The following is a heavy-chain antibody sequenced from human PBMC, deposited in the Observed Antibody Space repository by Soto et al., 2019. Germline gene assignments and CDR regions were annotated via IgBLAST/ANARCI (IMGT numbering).Heavy chain of an antibody. J-gene: IGHJ6*02. CDR2: IVPMLGTP. V-gene: IGHV1-69*01. Sequence: QVQLVQSGAEVKEPGSSVRVSCKASGGTFDNFIMNWVRQTPGQGLEWMGGIVPMLGTPTYAEKFKGSVTISATASTSNMYMEVTTLRSEDTAIYYCARNGTYSSSLSEYSGMDVRGQGTKDIGAS. CDR3: ARNGTYSSSLSEYSGMDV. D-gene: IGHD1-26*01. CDR1: GGTFDNFI.